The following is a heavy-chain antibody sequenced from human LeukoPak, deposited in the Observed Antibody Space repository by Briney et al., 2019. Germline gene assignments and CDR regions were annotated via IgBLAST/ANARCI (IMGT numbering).Heavy chain of an antibody. CDR2: INPSGGST. V-gene: IGHV1-46*01. D-gene: IGHD3-3*01. J-gene: IGHJ3*02. CDR1: GYTFTSYY. Sequence: ASVKVSCKASGYTFTSYYMHWVRQAPGQGLEWMGIINPSGGSTSYAQKFQGRVTMTRDMSTSTVYMELSSLRSEDTAVYYCATHTIFGVVTYASLIWGRGTLVTVSS. CDR3: ATHTIFGVVTYASLI.